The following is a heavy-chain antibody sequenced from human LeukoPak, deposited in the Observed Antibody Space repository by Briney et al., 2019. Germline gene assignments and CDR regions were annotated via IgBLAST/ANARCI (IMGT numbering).Heavy chain of an antibody. D-gene: IGHD1-7*01. V-gene: IGHV1-46*01. CDR1: RYTLIGYY. J-gene: IGHJ4*02. CDR3: ARDRGNWNYVEVFSDY. Sequence: ASVKVSCKASRYTLIGYYMHWVRQAPGQGLEWMGIINPSGGSTSYAQKFQGRVTMTRDTSTSTVYMELSSLRSEDTAVYYCARDRGNWNYVEVFSDYWGQGTLVTVSS. CDR2: INPSGGST.